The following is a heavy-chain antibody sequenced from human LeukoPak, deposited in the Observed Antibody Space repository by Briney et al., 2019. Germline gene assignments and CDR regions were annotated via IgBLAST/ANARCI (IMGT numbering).Heavy chain of an antibody. D-gene: IGHD1-26*01. CDR1: GFTLSSYA. V-gene: IGHV3-23*01. J-gene: IGHJ4*02. CDR2: ISGSGGST. Sequence: GGSLRVSCAASGFTLSSYAMSWVRQAPGKGLEWVSAISGSGGSTYYADSVKGRFTISRDNSKNTLYLQMNSLRAEDTAVYYCAKVVNSGSYVDYWGQGTLVTVSS. CDR3: AKVVNSGSYVDY.